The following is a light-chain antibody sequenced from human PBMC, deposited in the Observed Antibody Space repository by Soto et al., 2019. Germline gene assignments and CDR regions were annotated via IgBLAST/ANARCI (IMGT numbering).Light chain of an antibody. CDR2: VAF. CDR3: QQYNVWPLT. J-gene: IGKJ4*01. V-gene: IGKV3-15*01. CDR1: QSVSSN. Sequence: EIVMTQSPATLSVSPGERATLSCRASQSVSSNLAWYQQKPGQTPQLLIYVAFTRATGIPARFSGSGSGTEFTLTISSLQSEDFAVYYCQQYNVWPLTFGGGTKVEFK.